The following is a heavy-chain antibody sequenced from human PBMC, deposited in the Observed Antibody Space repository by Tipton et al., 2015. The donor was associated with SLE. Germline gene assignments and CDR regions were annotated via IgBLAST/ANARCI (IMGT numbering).Heavy chain of an antibody. CDR2: INPNSGGI. Sequence: QLVQSGAEVKKPGASVQVSCQASGYTFTDYFMHWVRQAPGQGLEWMGWINPNSGGIHYAQRFQGRVTMTRDTSISTAYMVLERLRSDDTAIYYCVRVNQLRFLEWLPYEIWGQGTLVTVSS. CDR3: VRVNQLRFLEWLPYEI. CDR1: GYTFTDYF. V-gene: IGHV1-2*02. J-gene: IGHJ4*02. D-gene: IGHD3-3*01.